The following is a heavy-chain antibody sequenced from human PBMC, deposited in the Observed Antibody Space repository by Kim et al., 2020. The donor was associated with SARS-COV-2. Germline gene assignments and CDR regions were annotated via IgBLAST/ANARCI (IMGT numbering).Heavy chain of an antibody. CDR2: IYSGGSST. Sequence: GGSLRLSCAASGFTFSSYAMSWVRQAPGKGLEWVSVIYSGGSSTYYADSVKGRFTISRDNSKNTLYLQMNSLRAEDTAVYYCAKDRAAFDIWGQGTMVTVSS. J-gene: IGHJ3*02. V-gene: IGHV3-23*03. CDR1: GFTFSSYA. D-gene: IGHD3-10*01. CDR3: AKDRAAFDI.